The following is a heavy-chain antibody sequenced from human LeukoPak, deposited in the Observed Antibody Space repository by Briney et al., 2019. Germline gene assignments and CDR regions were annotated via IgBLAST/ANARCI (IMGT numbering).Heavy chain of an antibody. J-gene: IGHJ4*02. CDR3: AKEKWELRGGFDY. Sequence: GGSLRLSCAASGFTFSSYGMHWVRQAPGKVLEWVAFIRYDGSNKYYADSVKGRFTISRDNSKNTLYLQMNSLRAEDTAVYYCAKEKWELRGGFDYWGQGTLVTVSS. D-gene: IGHD1-26*01. CDR1: GFTFSSYG. V-gene: IGHV3-30*02. CDR2: IRYDGSNK.